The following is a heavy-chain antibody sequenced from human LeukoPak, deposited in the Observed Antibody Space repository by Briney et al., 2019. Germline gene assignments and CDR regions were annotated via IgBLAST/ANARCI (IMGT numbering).Heavy chain of an antibody. CDR3: PKDLGHYYGSGGFDY. CDR2: IRYDGSNK. D-gene: IGHD3-10*01. Sequence: GGSLRLSCAASGFTFSSYGMHWVRQAPGKGLEWVAFIRYDGSNKYYADSVKGRFTISRDNSKNTLYLQMNSLRAEDTAVYYCPKDLGHYYGSGGFDYWGQGTLVTVSS. CDR1: GFTFSSYG. J-gene: IGHJ4*02. V-gene: IGHV3-30*02.